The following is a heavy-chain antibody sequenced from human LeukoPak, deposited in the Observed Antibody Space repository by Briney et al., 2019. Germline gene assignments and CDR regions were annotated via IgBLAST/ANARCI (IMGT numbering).Heavy chain of an antibody. CDR2: ISSSGDTI. D-gene: IGHD4-17*01. J-gene: IGHJ4*02. Sequence: SGGSLRLSCAASGFTFSNYEMNWVRQAPGKGLEWVSYISSSGDTIYYADSVRGRFTISRDNAKNSLYLQMNSLRAEDTAVYYCARDRVSSGYGDYFDYWGQGTLVTVSS. CDR1: GFTFSNYE. V-gene: IGHV3-48*03. CDR3: ARDRVSSGYGDYFDY.